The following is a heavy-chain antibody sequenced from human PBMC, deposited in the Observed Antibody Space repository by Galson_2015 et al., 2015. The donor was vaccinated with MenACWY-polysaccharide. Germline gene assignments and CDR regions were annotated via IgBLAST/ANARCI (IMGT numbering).Heavy chain of an antibody. J-gene: IGHJ4*02. CDR3: ARERWVRGVFFDQ. Sequence: SLRLSCAASGFTFSNFWMSWVRQAPGKELEWVASIKQDGSEKYLVDSVKGRFTISRDNAKNSLFLQMNNLRAEDTAVYYCARERWVRGVFFDQWGQGTLVTVSS. CDR2: IKQDGSEK. V-gene: IGHV3-7*01. CDR1: GFTFSNFW. D-gene: IGHD3-10*01.